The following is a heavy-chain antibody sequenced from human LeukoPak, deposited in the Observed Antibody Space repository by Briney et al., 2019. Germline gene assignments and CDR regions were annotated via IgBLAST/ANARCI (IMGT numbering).Heavy chain of an antibody. CDR1: GFTFWSYG. V-gene: IGHV3-30*18. J-gene: IGHJ6*02. Sequence: GGSLRLSCAASGFTFWSYGMHWVRQAPGKGLEWVAVVSYDGRNEYYADSVKGRLTISRDNSKNTLYLQMNSLSAEDTAVYYCAKDRRIMSSVHGMDVWGQGTTVTVSS. CDR3: AKDRRIMSSVHGMDV. CDR2: VSYDGRNE. D-gene: IGHD2-15*01.